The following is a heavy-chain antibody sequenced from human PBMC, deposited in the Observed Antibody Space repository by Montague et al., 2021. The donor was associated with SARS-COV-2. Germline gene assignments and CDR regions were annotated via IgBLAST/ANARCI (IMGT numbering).Heavy chain of an antibody. CDR2: VHYRGRP. Sequence: SETLSLTCTVSGDSISSSSYNWGWIRQPPGKGLEWIGSVHYRGRPYYXPSLKSRVTIYVDTSKNQLSLKLSSVTAADTAVYYCTRHVHMTWPEPSPGFDYWGQGTLVTVSS. J-gene: IGHJ4*02. CDR1: GDSISSSSYN. V-gene: IGHV4-39*01. CDR3: TRHVHMTWPEPSPGFDY. D-gene: IGHD1-1*01.